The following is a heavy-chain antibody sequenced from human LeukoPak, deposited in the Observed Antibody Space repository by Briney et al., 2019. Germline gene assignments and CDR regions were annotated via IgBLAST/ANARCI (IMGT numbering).Heavy chain of an antibody. J-gene: IGHJ4*02. CDR1: GFTFSSYA. Sequence: GGSLRLSCAASGFTFSSYAMSWVRQAPGKGLEWVSAISGSGGSTYYADSVKGRFTISRDNSKNTLYLQMSSLRAEDTAVYYCAKDPAYSTVTLFDYWAREPWSPSPQ. CDR3: AKDPAYSTVTLFDY. V-gene: IGHV3-23*01. D-gene: IGHD4-17*01. CDR2: ISGSGGST.